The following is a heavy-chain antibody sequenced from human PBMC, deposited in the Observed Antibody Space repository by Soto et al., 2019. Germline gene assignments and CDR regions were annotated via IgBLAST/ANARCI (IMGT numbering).Heavy chain of an antibody. CDR3: ARGYWLDP. J-gene: IGHJ5*02. CDR2: IYSGGNT. V-gene: IGHV3-66*01. Sequence: EVQLVESGGGLVQPGGSLRLSCAASGFTVSSSYMTWVRQAPGVGLEWVSIIYSGGNTYYADSLKDRFTISRDNSKNTVYIQMNRLRPDDTAVYYCARGYWLDPWGQGTLVTVSS. CDR1: GFTVSSSY.